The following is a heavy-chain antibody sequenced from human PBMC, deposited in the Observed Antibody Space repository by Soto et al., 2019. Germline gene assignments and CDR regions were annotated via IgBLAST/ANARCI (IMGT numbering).Heavy chain of an antibody. D-gene: IGHD3-3*01. CDR1: GYTFTSYY. J-gene: IGHJ6*02. CDR3: ASFTSMGMDV. Sequence: GASVKVSCKASGYTFTSYYVHWVRQAPGQGLEWMGIINPSGGSTSYAQKFQGRVTITADKSTSTAYMELSSLRSEDTAVYYCASFTSMGMDVWGQGTTVTVSS. CDR2: INPSGGST. V-gene: IGHV1-46*01.